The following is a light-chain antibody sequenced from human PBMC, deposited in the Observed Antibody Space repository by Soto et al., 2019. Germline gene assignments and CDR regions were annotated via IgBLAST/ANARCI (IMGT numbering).Light chain of an antibody. J-gene: IGKJ1*01. V-gene: IGKV3-20*01. CDR1: QSVSSSY. Sequence: EIVLTQSPGTLSLSPGERATLSCRASQSVSSSYLAWHQQKPGQAPRLLMYGISSRASVIPDTFTGSGSGADFPLTISRVEHEGVAVYYCQQYGSSPKPFGKGTKVDIK. CDR2: GIS. CDR3: QQYGSSPKP.